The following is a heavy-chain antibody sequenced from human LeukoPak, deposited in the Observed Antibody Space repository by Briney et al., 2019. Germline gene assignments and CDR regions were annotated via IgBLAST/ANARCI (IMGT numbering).Heavy chain of an antibody. CDR1: GGTFSSYG. Sequence: SVKVSCKASGGTFSSYGISWVRQAPGQGLEWMGGIIPIFGTANYAQKFQGRVTITTDESTSTAYMGLSSLRSEDTAVYYCARIPTGIAAAGTAPHWGQGTLVTVSS. J-gene: IGHJ4*02. V-gene: IGHV1-69*05. CDR3: ARIPTGIAAAGTAPH. D-gene: IGHD6-13*01. CDR2: IIPIFGTA.